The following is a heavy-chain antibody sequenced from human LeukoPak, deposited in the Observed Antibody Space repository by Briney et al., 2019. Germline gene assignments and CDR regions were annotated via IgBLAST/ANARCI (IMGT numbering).Heavy chain of an antibody. D-gene: IGHD6-13*01. V-gene: IGHV4-34*01. J-gene: IGHJ4*02. Sequence: SETLSLTCAVYGGSLSGYYWSWVRQPPGKGLEWIGEISPSGSTNYIPSLKSRVTLSLDTSKNQFYLKLNSVTAADTAVYYCARGGDGYGSLWCQGTLVTVSS. CDR2: ISPSGST. CDR1: GGSLSGYY. CDR3: ARGGDGYGSL.